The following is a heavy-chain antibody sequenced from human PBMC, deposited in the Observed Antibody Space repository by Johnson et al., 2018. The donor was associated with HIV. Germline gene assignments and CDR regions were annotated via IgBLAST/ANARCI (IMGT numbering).Heavy chain of an antibody. CDR3: ARDPCTGASCLPGAFDI. CDR1: GFTVSSNY. J-gene: IGHJ3*02. V-gene: IGHV3-66*01. Sequence: MQLVESGGGLVQPGGSLRLSCAASGFTVSSNYMSWVRQAPGKGLEWVSVIYSGGSTYYTDSVKGRFTISRDNSKNTLYLQMNSLRAEDTAVYFCARDPCTGASCLPGAFDIWGQGTMVTVSS. D-gene: IGHD2-15*01. CDR2: IYSGGST.